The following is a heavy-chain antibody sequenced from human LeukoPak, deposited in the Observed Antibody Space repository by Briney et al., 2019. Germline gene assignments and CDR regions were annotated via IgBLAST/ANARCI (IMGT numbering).Heavy chain of an antibody. CDR1: GFTFSSYA. D-gene: IGHD2-15*01. CDR2: ISGSGGST. Sequence: GGSLRLSCAASGFTFSSYAMSWVRQAPGKGLEWVSAISGSGGSTNYADSVKGGFTISRDNSKNTLYLQMNSLRAEDTAVFYCAKTGVGYCTGGSCSAADYWGQGTLVTVSS. CDR3: AKTGVGYCTGGSCSAADY. J-gene: IGHJ4*02. V-gene: IGHV3-23*01.